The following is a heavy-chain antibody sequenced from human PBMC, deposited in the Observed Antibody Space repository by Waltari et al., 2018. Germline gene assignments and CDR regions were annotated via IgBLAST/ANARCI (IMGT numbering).Heavy chain of an antibody. J-gene: IGHJ3*02. CDR3: ARRPRYYFDSSGYYFAAFDI. CDR1: GYSFTSYW. D-gene: IGHD3-22*01. V-gene: IGHV5-10-1*03. CDR2: IVPTESYN. Sequence: EVQLVQSGAEVKKPGESLRISCKGSGYSFTSYWIIWVRQMPGKGLEWRGRIVPTESYNNYGPAVQGHVTISADKSGSTAYLQWSSLKASDTAMYYCARRPRYYFDSSGYYFAAFDIWGKVTMVTVSS.